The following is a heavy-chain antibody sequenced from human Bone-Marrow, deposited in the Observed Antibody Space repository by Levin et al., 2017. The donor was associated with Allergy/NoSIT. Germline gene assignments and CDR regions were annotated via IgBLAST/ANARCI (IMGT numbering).Heavy chain of an antibody. CDR2: FDPEDGET. D-gene: IGHD6-19*01. CDR1: GYTLTELS. CDR3: TTDLGGGSGWYFGY. J-gene: IGHJ4*02. V-gene: IGHV1-24*01. Sequence: ASVKVSCKVSGYTLTELSMHWVRQAPGKGLEWMGGFDPEDGETIYAQDVQGRVTMTEDTATDTAYMELSSLRSEDTAVYYCTTDLGGGSGWYFGYWGQGTLVTVSS.